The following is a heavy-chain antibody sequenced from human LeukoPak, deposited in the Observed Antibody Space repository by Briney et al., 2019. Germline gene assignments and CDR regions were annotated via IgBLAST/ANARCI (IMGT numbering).Heavy chain of an antibody. Sequence: ASVKVSCKASGYTFTSYYMHWVRQAPGQGLEWMGWISAYNGNTNYAQKLQGRVTMTTDTSTSTAYMELRSLRSDDTAVYYCARDSKMIAVALGINVWGQGTTVTVSS. CDR1: GYTFTSYY. J-gene: IGHJ6*02. CDR2: ISAYNGNT. D-gene: IGHD6-19*01. CDR3: ARDSKMIAVALGINV. V-gene: IGHV1-18*04.